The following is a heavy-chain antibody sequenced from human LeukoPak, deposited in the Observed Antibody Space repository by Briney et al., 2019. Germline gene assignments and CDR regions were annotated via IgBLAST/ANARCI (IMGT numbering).Heavy chain of an antibody. J-gene: IGHJ6*02. V-gene: IGHV1-8*03. CDR1: GYTFTSYD. CDR2: MNPNSGNT. CDR3: ARDFWLSWGMDV. D-gene: IGHD5-12*01. Sequence: ASVKVSCKASGYTFTSYDINWVRQATGQGLEWMGWMNPNSGNTGYAQKFQGRVTITRNTSISTAYMELSSLRSEDTAVYYCARDFWLSWGMDVWGQGTTVTVSS.